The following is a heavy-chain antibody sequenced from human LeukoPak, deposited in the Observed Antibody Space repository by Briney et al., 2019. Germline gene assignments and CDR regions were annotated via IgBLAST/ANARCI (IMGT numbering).Heavy chain of an antibody. D-gene: IGHD6-13*01. J-gene: IGHJ5*02. CDR1: GYSISSGYY. Sequence: SETLSLTCTVSGYSISSGYYWGWIRQPPGKGLEWIGSIYYSGSTYYNPSLKSRVTISVDTSKNQFSLKLSSVTAADTAVYYCARALRRSSSWYQTNWFDPWGQGTLVTVSS. CDR2: IYYSGST. V-gene: IGHV4-38-2*02. CDR3: ARALRRSSSWYQTNWFDP.